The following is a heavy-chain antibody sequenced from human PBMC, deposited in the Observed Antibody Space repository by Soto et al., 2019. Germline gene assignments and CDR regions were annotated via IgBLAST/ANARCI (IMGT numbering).Heavy chain of an antibody. CDR2: INHSGST. V-gene: IGHV4-34*01. CDR1: GGSFSGYY. Sequence: PSETLSLTCAVYGGSFSGYYWSWIRQPPGKGLEWIGEINHSGSTNYNPSLKSRVTMSVDTSRDQVSLRLRSVTRADTAVYYCARDQYDFRSGSYYYAMEVWGQGTKVTVSS. CDR3: ARDQYDFRSGSYYYAMEV. J-gene: IGHJ6*02. D-gene: IGHD3-3*01.